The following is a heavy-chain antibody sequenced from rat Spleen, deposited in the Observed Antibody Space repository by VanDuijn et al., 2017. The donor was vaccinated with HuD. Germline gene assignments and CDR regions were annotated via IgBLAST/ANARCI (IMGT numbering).Heavy chain of an antibody. CDR2: IWGDGST. V-gene: IGHV2-1*01. D-gene: IGHD2-5*01. CDR3: TTLRY. J-gene: IGHJ2*01. Sequence: QVQLKESGPGLVQPSQTLSLTCTVSGLSLTSNSVHWVRQPPGKGLEWMGGIWGDGSTDYNSVLKSRLSISRDTSKSQVFLKMNSLQTDDPAIYLCTTLRYWGQGVMVTVSS. CDR1: GLSLTSNS.